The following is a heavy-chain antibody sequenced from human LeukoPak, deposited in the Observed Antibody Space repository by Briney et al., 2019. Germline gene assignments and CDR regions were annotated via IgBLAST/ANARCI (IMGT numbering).Heavy chain of an antibody. D-gene: IGHD3-22*01. CDR2: IYTSGST. CDR3: ARLQQDVYYYDSSGSHAFDI. CDR1: GGSISSGSYY. V-gene: IGHV4-61*02. Sequence: PSETLSLTCTVSGGSISSGSYYWSWIRQPAGKGLEWIGRIYTSGSTNYNPSLKSRVTISVDTSKNQFSLKLSSVTAADTAVCYCARLQQDVYYYDSSGSHAFDIWGQGTMVTVSS. J-gene: IGHJ3*02.